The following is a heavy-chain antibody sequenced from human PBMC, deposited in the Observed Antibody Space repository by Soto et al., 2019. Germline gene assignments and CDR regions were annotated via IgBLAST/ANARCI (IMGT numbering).Heavy chain of an antibody. J-gene: IGHJ4*02. CDR1: GFTFSGSA. V-gene: IGHV3-73*01. CDR3: TRSDTAMVPFDY. CDR2: IRSKANSYAT. D-gene: IGHD5-18*01. Sequence: PGGSLRLSCAASGFTFSGSAMHWVRQASGKGLEWVGRIRSKANSYATAYAASVKGRFTISRDDSKNTAYLQMNSLKTEDTAVYYCTRSDTAMVPFDYWGQGTLVTVS.